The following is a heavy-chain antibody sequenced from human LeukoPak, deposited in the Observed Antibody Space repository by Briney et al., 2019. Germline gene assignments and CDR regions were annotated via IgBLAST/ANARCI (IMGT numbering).Heavy chain of an antibody. CDR2: IDWDDDK. CDR1: GFSLSTSGMC. CDR3: ARIAPDYGSGSHLDY. D-gene: IGHD3-10*01. Sequence: ESGPTLVNPTQTLTLTCTFSGFSLSTSGMCVSWIRQPPGKALEWLARIDWDDDKYYSTSLKTRLTISKDTSNNQVVLTMTNMDPVDTATYYCARIAPDYGSGSHLDYWGQGTLVTVSS. V-gene: IGHV2-70*11. J-gene: IGHJ4*02.